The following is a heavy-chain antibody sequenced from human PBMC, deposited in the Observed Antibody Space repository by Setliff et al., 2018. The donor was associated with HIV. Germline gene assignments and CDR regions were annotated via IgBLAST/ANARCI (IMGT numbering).Heavy chain of an antibody. CDR2: VYYTGTT. CDR3: ARGNYYNMWADPFDY. CDR1: GGSISSDY. J-gene: IGHJ4*02. D-gene: IGHD3-10*01. V-gene: IGHV4-59*01. Sequence: PSETLSLTCTVSGGSISSDYWSWIRQPPGKGLEWIGYVYYTGTTKYNPSLNSRASISIDTSAKQFSLRLRSVTAADTAVYYCARGNYYNMWADPFDYWGQGTLVTVSS.